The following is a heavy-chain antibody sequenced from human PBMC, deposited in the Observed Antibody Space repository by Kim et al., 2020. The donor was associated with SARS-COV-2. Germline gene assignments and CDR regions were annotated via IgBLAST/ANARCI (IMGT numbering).Heavy chain of an antibody. CDR1: GASISSSGYY. D-gene: IGHD7-27*01. V-gene: IGHV4-39*02. CDR2: ISYGGTT. Sequence: SETLSLTCSVSGASISSSGYYWGWIRQPPGKGLEWIGSISYGGTTYYNPSLKSRVTISVDASDNLFSLKLSSVTAADTGVYYCARRALTYW. CDR3: ARRALTY. J-gene: IGHJ4*01.